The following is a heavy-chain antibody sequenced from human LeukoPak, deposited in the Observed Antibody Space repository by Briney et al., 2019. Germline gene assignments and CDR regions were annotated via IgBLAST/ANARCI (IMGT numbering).Heavy chain of an antibody. Sequence: GGSLRLSCTASGFSFSSYWMSWVRQAPGKGLEWVANIKQDEGEKYYVDSVKGRFTISRDNSKNTLYLQMNSLRAEDTAVYYCARDYGDYKFDYWGQGTLVTVSS. J-gene: IGHJ4*02. CDR1: GFSFSSYW. CDR3: ARDYGDYKFDY. V-gene: IGHV3-7*03. D-gene: IGHD4-17*01. CDR2: IKQDEGEK.